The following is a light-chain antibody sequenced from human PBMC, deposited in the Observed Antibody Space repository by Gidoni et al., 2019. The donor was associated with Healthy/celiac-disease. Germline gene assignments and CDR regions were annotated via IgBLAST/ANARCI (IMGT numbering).Light chain of an antibody. CDR2: DVS. CDR3: CSYAGSYTYVV. V-gene: IGLV2-11*01. Sequence: QSALTQPRSVSGSPGQSVTISCTGTSSDVGGYNYVSWYHQHPVKAPTLMFYDVSKRPSWVPDRFSGSKSGNTASLTISGLQAEDEADYYCCSYAGSYTYVVFGGGTKLTVL. J-gene: IGLJ2*01. CDR1: SSDVGGYNY.